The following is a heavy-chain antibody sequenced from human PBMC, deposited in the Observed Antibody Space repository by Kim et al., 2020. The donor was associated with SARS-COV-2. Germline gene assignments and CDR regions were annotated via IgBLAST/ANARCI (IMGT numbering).Heavy chain of an antibody. Sequence: NYAQKFQGRVTITADKSTSTAYMELSSLRSEDTAVYYCAPDVEMATSFDPWGQGTLVTVSS. J-gene: IGHJ5*02. CDR3: APDVEMATSFDP. D-gene: IGHD5-12*01. V-gene: IGHV1-69*02.